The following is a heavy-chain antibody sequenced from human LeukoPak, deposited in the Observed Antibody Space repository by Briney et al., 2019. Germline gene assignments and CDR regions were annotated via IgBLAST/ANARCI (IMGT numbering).Heavy chain of an antibody. D-gene: IGHD3-9*01. J-gene: IGHJ1*01. CDR2: INPNSGGT. Sequence: ASVKVSCKASGYTFTGFYMHWVRQAPGQGLEWMGWINPNSGGTNYAQKFQGRVTMTRDTSISTAYMELSRLRSDDTTVYYCARGRKKYHDILTGYLDAEYFQHWGQGTLVTVSS. CDR3: ARGRKKYHDILTGYLDAEYFQH. CDR1: GYTFTGFY. V-gene: IGHV1-2*02.